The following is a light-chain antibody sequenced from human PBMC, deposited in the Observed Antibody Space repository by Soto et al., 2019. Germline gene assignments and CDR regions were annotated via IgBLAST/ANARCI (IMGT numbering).Light chain of an antibody. CDR3: QSYDSSLSVLV. CDR2: GNS. J-gene: IGLJ2*01. Sequence: QSVLTQPPSVSGAPGQRVTISCTGSSSNIGAGYDVHWYQQLPGTAPKLLIYGNSNRPSGVPDRFSGSKSGTSASLAITGLQAEDEADYYCQSYDSSLSVLVFRGGTKVTVL. CDR1: SSNIGAGYD. V-gene: IGLV1-40*01.